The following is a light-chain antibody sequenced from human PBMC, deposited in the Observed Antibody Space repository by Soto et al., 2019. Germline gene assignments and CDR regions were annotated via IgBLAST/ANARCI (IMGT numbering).Light chain of an antibody. CDR1: QSVSYN. Sequence: EIMMTQSPATLSVSPGETATLSCRASQSVSYNLAWYQQKPGQGPRLLIYGAFTRATGIPARFSGSGSGTEFTLTISSLQSEDFAVYYCQQHKNWPPLTFGGGTKVEIK. CDR2: GAF. J-gene: IGKJ4*01. CDR3: QQHKNWPPLT. V-gene: IGKV3-15*01.